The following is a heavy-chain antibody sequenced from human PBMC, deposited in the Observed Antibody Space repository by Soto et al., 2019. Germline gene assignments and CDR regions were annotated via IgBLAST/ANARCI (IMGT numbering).Heavy chain of an antibody. CDR2: NSAYNGNV. V-gene: IGHV1-18*01. J-gene: IGHJ1*01. CDR3: ARVSPPSTH. CDR1: AYTFSNYG. Sequence: SVKVSCEASAYTFSNYGITWVRQAPGQGLEWIGWNSAYNGNVNYVQKFQGRLTMTTDTSTSTAYMELRSRRSDDTAVYYCARVSPPSTHWGQGTLVTVSS.